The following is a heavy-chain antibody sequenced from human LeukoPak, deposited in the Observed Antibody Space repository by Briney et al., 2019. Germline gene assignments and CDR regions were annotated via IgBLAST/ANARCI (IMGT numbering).Heavy chain of an antibody. J-gene: IGHJ4*02. D-gene: IGHD2-8*02. CDR1: GYTFTGYF. V-gene: IGHV1-2*02. Sequence: ASVKVSCKASGYTFTGYFLHWVLQAPGHGLEWMGWINPNSGGTKYAQKFQGRVTLTRDTSITTAYMDLTRLKSDDTAVYFCAMHLGTGDLSFDYWGQGTLLSVSS. CDR3: AMHLGTGDLSFDY. CDR2: INPNSGGT.